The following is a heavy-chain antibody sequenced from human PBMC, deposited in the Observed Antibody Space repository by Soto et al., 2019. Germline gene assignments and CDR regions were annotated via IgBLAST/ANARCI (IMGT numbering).Heavy chain of an antibody. J-gene: IGHJ4*02. D-gene: IGHD3-9*01. V-gene: IGHV1-3*01. Sequence: ASVKVSCKASRYTFTSYAMHWVRQAPGQRLEWMGWINAGNGNTKYSQKFQGRVTITRDTSATTAYMELSSLRSEDTAVYFCARGIWTGYYFDYWGQGTRVTVSS. CDR2: INAGNGNT. CDR1: RYTFTSYA. CDR3: ARGIWTGYYFDY.